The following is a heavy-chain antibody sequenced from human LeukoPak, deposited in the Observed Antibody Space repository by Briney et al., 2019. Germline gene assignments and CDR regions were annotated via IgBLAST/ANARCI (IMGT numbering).Heavy chain of an antibody. J-gene: IGHJ4*02. Sequence: SETLSLTCTVSGGSINSYYWSWIRQPAGKGLEWIGRIYSSGSTNYNPSLKSRVSMSVDTSKNQFSLKLTSVTAADTAVYYCARGGKATVVTMRGQGILVTVSS. CDR2: IYSSGST. CDR1: GGSINSYY. V-gene: IGHV4-4*07. D-gene: IGHD4-23*01. CDR3: ARGGKATVVTM.